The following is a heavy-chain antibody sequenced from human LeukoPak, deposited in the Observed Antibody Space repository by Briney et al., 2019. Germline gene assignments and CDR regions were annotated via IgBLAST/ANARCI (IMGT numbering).Heavy chain of an antibody. J-gene: IGHJ4*02. CDR3: ARHQGYSYGSAVPFDY. D-gene: IGHD5-18*01. CDR2: IYYSGST. V-gene: IGHV4-39*01. Sequence: PSETLSLTCTVSGGSISSSSYYWGWIRQPPGKGLEWSGSIYYSGSTYYNPSLKSRVTISVDTSKNQFSLKLSSVTAADTAVYYCARHQGYSYGSAVPFDYWGQGTLVTVSS. CDR1: GGSISSSSYY.